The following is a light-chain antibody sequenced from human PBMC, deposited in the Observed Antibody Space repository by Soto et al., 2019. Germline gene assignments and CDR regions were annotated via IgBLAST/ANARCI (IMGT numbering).Light chain of an antibody. J-gene: IGKJ1*01. Sequence: EIGLTLSPGTLSLSPGERATLSCRASQSVSNNYLAWYQQKPRQAPRPLIYGASNRATGIPDSLSGSGSGTDFTLTISRMEPEDSAVYYCQQYGTPGTFGHGTKVDIK. CDR1: QSVSNNY. CDR3: QQYGTPGT. V-gene: IGKV3-20*01. CDR2: GAS.